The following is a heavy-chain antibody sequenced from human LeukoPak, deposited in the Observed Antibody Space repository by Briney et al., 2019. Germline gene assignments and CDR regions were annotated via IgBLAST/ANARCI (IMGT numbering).Heavy chain of an antibody. D-gene: IGHD2-2*01. V-gene: IGHV1-18*01. CDR2: ISAYNGNT. Sequence: ASVKVSCKASGYTFTSYGISWVRQAPGQGLGWMGWISAYNGNTNYAQKLQGRVTMTTDTSTSTAYMELRSLRSDDTAVYYCAAIYCSSTSCYPTFDYWGQGTLVTVSS. CDR3: AAIYCSSTSCYPTFDY. CDR1: GYTFTSYG. J-gene: IGHJ4*02.